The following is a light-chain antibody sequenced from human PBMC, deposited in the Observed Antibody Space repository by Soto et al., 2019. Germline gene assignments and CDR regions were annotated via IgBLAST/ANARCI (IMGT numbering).Light chain of an antibody. Sequence: DIPMTQSPSSLSASVGDRVTITCRASQGIRTDLGWYQQKPGKAPKRLIYAASSLQSGVPSRFSGSGSGTEFTLTISSLQPEDFATYFCLQHNSYPYTFGQGTKLEIK. CDR3: LQHNSYPYT. CDR2: AAS. CDR1: QGIRTD. J-gene: IGKJ2*01. V-gene: IGKV1-17*01.